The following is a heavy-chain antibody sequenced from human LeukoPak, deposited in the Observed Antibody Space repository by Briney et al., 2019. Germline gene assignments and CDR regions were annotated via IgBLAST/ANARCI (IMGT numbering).Heavy chain of an antibody. CDR1: GDSISSSSFY. J-gene: IGHJ4*02. V-gene: IGHV4-39*01. CDR2: IFYSGTT. CDR3: ASRTVAGTGVFAY. Sequence: KPSETLSLTCAVSGDSISSSSFYWHWFRQPPGKGLEWIATIFYSGTTYYNPSLKSRVTISVDTSKNQFSLKLSSVTAADTAVYYCASRTVAGTGVFAYWGQGTLVTVSS. D-gene: IGHD6-19*01.